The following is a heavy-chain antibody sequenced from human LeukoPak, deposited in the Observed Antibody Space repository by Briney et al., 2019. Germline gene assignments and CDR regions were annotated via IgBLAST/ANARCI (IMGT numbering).Heavy chain of an antibody. CDR2: IKQDGSEK. V-gene: IGHV3-7*01. CDR3: ARDKFGGTDY. CDR1: GFTFSDYY. Sequence: GGSLRLSCAASGFTFSDYYMSWIRQAPGKGLEWVANIKQDGSEKYYVDSVKGRFTISRDNAKNSVYLQMNSLRAEDTAVYYCARDKFGGTDYWGQGTLVTVSS. J-gene: IGHJ4*02. D-gene: IGHD3-16*01.